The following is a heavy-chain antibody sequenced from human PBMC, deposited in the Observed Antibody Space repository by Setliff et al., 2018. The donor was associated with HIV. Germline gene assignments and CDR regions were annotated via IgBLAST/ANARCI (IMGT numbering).Heavy chain of an antibody. CDR1: GGSLSGDY. CDR2: INQSGST. Sequence: SETLSLTCAVYGGSLSGDYWSWTRQPPGKGLEWIGEINQSGSTNYNPSLKSRVTISVDTSKNQLSLKLTSVTASDTAVYYCARAAAGNTGPFDLWGQGSPVTVSS. V-gene: IGHV4-34*01. CDR3: ARAAAGNTGPFDL. D-gene: IGHD4-17*01. J-gene: IGHJ4*02.